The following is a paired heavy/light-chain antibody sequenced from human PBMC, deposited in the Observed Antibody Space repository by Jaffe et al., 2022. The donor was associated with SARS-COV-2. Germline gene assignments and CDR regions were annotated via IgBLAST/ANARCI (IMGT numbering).Heavy chain of an antibody. Sequence: EVQLVESGGGLVQPGGSLRLSCAASGFTFSSHSMNWVRQAPGKGLEWVSYISSSSSTIYYADSVKGRFTISRDNAKNSLSLQMNSLRAEDSAVYYCASPVETYGDYGYWGQGTLVTVSS. CDR1: GFTFSSHS. J-gene: IGHJ4*02. V-gene: IGHV3-48*01. CDR2: ISSSSSTI. D-gene: IGHD4-17*01. CDR3: ASPVETYGDYGY.
Light chain of an antibody. CDR1: QSISGY. CDR3: QQSYSTPYT. Sequence: DIQMTQSPSSLSASVGDRVTIACRASQSISGYLNWCQQKPGKAPKLLIYAASSLQSGVPSRFSGSGSGTDFTLTISSLQPEDFATYYCQQSYSTPYTFGQGTKLEIK. J-gene: IGKJ2*01. V-gene: IGKV1-39*01. CDR2: AAS.